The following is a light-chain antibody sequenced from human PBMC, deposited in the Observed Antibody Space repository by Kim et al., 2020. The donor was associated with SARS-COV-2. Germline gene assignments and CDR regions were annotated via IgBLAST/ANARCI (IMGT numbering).Light chain of an antibody. V-gene: IGLV1-47*01. CDR2: RNN. CDR3: AAWDDSLSGWV. Sequence: GQGVTISGSGSSSNIGSNYVYWYQQLPGTAPKLLIYRNNQRPSGVPYRLSGSKSGTSASLAIGGLRSEDEADYYCAAWDDSLSGWVFGGGTQLTVL. J-gene: IGLJ3*02. CDR1: SSNIGSNY.